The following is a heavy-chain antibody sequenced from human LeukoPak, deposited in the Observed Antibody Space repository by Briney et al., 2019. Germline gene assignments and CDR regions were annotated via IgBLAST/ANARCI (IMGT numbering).Heavy chain of an antibody. CDR2: IYTSGST. Sequence: SETLSLTCTVSGGSISSYYWSWIRQPAGKGLEWIGRIYTSGSTNYNPSLKSRVTMSVDTSKNQFSLKLSSATAADTAVYYCAREGAADDFWSGYYMAPYFDYWGQGTLVTVSS. CDR1: GGSISSYY. D-gene: IGHD3-3*01. J-gene: IGHJ4*02. V-gene: IGHV4-4*07. CDR3: AREGAADDFWSGYYMAPYFDY.